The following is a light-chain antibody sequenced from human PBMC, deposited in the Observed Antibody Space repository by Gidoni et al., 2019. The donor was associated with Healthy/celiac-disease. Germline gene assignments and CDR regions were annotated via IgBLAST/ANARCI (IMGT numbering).Light chain of an antibody. J-gene: IGKJ3*01. CDR1: QGIRSW. V-gene: IGKV1D-16*01. CDR3: QQYNSYPPGT. CDR2: AAS. Sequence: DIQMTHSPSSLSASVGDRVTITCRASQGIRSWLAWYRQNPEIAPKSLIYAASSLQSWVPSRFGGSGSGTDFTLTISSLQPEDFATYYCQQYNSYPPGTFGPGTKVDIK.